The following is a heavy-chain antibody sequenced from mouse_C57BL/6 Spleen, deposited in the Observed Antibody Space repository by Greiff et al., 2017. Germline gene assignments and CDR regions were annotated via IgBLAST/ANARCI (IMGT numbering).Heavy chain of an antibody. CDR2: ISYDGSN. Sequence: EVQLQESGPGLVKPSQSLSLTCSVTGYSITSGYYWNWIRQFPGNKLEWMGYISYDGSNNYNPSLKNRISITRDTSKNQFFLKLNSVTTEDTATYYCARSDTTVVAKDYWGQGTTLTVSS. D-gene: IGHD1-1*01. CDR1: GYSITSGYY. CDR3: ARSDTTVVAKDY. J-gene: IGHJ2*01. V-gene: IGHV3-6*01.